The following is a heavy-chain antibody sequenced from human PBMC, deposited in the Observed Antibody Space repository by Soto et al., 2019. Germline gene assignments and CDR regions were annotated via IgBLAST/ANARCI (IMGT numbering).Heavy chain of an antibody. CDR2: INHSGST. CDR1: GGSFSGYY. Sequence: SETLSLTCAVYGGSFSGYYWSWIRQPPGKGLEWIGEINHSGSTNYNPSLKSRVTISVDTSKNQFSLKLSSVTAADTAVYYCARRAVVLVAAPFDYWGQGTLVTVSS. J-gene: IGHJ4*02. CDR3: ARRAVVLVAAPFDY. V-gene: IGHV4-34*01. D-gene: IGHD2-15*01.